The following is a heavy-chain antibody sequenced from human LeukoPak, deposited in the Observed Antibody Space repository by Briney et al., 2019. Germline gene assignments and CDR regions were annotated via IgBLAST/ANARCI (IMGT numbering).Heavy chain of an antibody. V-gene: IGHV3-74*01. CDR3: AKAIRGYCRNGICSRVSSYHGMDV. CDR2: ISSDGSST. CDR1: GFTSSTNW. Sequence: PGGSLRLSCAASGFTSSTNWMHWVRQVPGKGLEWVSRISSDGSSTSYADSVKGRFTMSRDNAKNTLYLQMNSLSDEDTAVYFCAKAIRGYCRNGICSRVSSYHGMDVWGQGTTVTVSS. J-gene: IGHJ6*02. D-gene: IGHD2-8*01.